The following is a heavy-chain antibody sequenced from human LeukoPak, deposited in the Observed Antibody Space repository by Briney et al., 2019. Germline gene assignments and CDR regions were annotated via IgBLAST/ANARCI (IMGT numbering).Heavy chain of an antibody. J-gene: IGHJ6*03. Sequence: GGSLKLSCAASGITFDGSPIHWVRQASGKRLEWVGRIRSKTNNYATGYAASVKGRFLISRDDSKNMSYLQMNSLKTEDTAVYYCQAYYYYYMDVWGKGTTVTVS. V-gene: IGHV3-73*01. CDR2: IRSKTNNYAT. CDR1: GITFDGSP. CDR3: QAYYYYYMDV.